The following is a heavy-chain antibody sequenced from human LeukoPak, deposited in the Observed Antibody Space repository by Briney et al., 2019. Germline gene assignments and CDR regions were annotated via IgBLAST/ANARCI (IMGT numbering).Heavy chain of an antibody. CDR2: IYYSGST. V-gene: IGHV4-31*03. CDR3: ARDIVVVPGAIGGAFDI. Sequence: SQTLSLTCTVSGGSISSGGYYWSWIRQHPGKGLEWIGYIYYSGSTEYNPSLKTRVTISLDTTKNQFSLNLNSVTPADTAVYYCARDIVVVPGAIGGAFDIWGQGTMVTVSS. J-gene: IGHJ3*02. CDR1: GGSISSGGYY. D-gene: IGHD2-2*01.